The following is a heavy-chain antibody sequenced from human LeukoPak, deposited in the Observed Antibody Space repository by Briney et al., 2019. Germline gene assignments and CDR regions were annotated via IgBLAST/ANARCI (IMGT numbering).Heavy chain of an antibody. CDR1: GFTFSSYS. Sequence: KTGGSLRLSCAASGFTFSSYSMNWVRQAPGKGLEWVSSISSSSSYIYYADSVEGRFTISRDNAKNSLYLQMNSLRAEDTAVYYCARVTVTRYYGMDVWGQGTTVTVSS. CDR3: ARVTVTRYYGMDV. D-gene: IGHD4-17*01. J-gene: IGHJ6*02. CDR2: ISSSSSYI. V-gene: IGHV3-21*01.